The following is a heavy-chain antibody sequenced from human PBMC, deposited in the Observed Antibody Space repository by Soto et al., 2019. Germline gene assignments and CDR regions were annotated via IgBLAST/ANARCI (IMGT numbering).Heavy chain of an antibody. CDR3: AKDAVYNDGLWLMDH. D-gene: IGHD2-21*01. V-gene: IGHV3-23*05. CDR2: IYGSGRGI. Sequence: GGSLRLSCTASGLPHSNFAMMWVRQAPGKGLECISGIYGSGRGIEYADSVKGRFTISRDNSKNTVYLQMTDLRVDDTAVYYCAKDAVYNDGLWLMDHWGQGTQVTVPQ. J-gene: IGHJ4*02. CDR1: GLPHSNFA.